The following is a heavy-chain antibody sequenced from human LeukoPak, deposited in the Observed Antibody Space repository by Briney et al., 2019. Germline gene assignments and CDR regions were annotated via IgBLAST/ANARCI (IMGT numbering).Heavy chain of an antibody. J-gene: IGHJ6*03. CDR3: ARAVPNSSGWNYYYYYMDV. Sequence: PGGSLRLSCAASGFIFSSYWMSWVRQAPGKGLEWVANIKKDGSEKYYVDSVKGRFTISRDNAKNSLYLQMNSLRAEDTAVYYCARAVPNSSGWNYYYYYMDVWGKGTTVTISS. CDR2: IKKDGSEK. V-gene: IGHV3-7*01. CDR1: GFIFSSYW. D-gene: IGHD6-19*01.